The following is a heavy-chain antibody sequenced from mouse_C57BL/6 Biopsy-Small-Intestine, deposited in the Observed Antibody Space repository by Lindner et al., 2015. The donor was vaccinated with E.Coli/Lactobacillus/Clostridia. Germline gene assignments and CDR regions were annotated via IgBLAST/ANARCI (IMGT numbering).Heavy chain of an antibody. Sequence: YAFSNSWMHWVKQRPGKGLEWIGRIYPVNGDTNYNGKFKGKATLTADRSSSTAYMQLSSLTSEDSAVYFCARSGYSSMDYWGQGTSVIVSS. V-gene: IGHV1-82*01. CDR2: IYPVNGDT. J-gene: IGHJ4*01. D-gene: IGHD2-12*01. CDR1: YAFSNSW. CDR3: ARSGYSSMDY.